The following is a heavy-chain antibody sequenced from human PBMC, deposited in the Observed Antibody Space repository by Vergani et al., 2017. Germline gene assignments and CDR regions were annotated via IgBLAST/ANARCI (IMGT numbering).Heavy chain of an antibody. J-gene: IGHJ5*02. CDR1: GFSVSSNY. CDR2: LYAGGTP. D-gene: IGHD1-26*01. CDR3: ARTTIA. V-gene: IGHV3-66*02. Sequence: EVQLVESGGGLVQPGGSLRLSCAASGFSVSSNYMSWVRQAPGKGLEWVSVLYAGGTPYYADSVRGRFTISRDNSKNTLYLQMNSLRPEDTAVYFCARTTIAWGQGTLVTVSS.